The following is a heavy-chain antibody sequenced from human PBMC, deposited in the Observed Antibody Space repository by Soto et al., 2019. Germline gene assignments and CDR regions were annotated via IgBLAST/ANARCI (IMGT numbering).Heavy chain of an antibody. Sequence: SETLSLTCTVSGGSISSSSYYWGWIRQPPGKGLEWIGSIYYSGSTYYNPSLKSRVTISVDTSKNQFSLKLSSVTAADTAVYYCARHDYGDDAFDIWGQGTMVTVSS. CDR3: ARHDYGDDAFDI. J-gene: IGHJ3*02. CDR1: GGSISSSSYY. V-gene: IGHV4-39*01. D-gene: IGHD4-17*01. CDR2: IYYSGST.